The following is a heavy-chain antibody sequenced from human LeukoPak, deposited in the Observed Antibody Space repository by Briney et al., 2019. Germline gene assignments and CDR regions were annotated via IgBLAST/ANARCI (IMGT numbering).Heavy chain of an antibody. J-gene: IGHJ5*02. CDR2: ISSSGSTI. V-gene: IGHV3-48*03. D-gene: IGHD4-17*01. CDR1: GFTFSSYE. Sequence: GGSLRLSCAASGFTFSSYEMNWVRQAPGKGLEWVSYISSSGSTIYYADSVKGRFTISRDNAKNSLYLQMNSLRAEDTAVYYCARERTHDYGDYARWFDPWDQGTLVTVSS. CDR3: ARERTHDYGDYARWFDP.